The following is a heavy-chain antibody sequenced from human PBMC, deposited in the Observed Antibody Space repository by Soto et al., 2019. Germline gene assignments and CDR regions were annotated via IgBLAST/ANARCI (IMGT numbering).Heavy chain of an antibody. CDR2: ISGSGGST. CDR3: AKEMYYNDSCGYYYNYYGMDV. V-gene: IGHV3-23*01. D-gene: IGHD3-22*01. CDR1: GFTFSSYA. J-gene: IGHJ6*02. Sequence: PGGSLRLSCAASGFTFSSYAMSWVRQAPGKXLEWVSAISGSGGSTYYADSVKGRFTISRDNSKNTLYLQMNSLRAEDTAVYYCAKEMYYNDSCGYYYNYYGMDVWCPGTTVTVSS.